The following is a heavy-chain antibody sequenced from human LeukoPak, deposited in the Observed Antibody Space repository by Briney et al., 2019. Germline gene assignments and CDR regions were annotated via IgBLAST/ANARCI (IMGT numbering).Heavy chain of an antibody. CDR2: IYYSGTT. D-gene: IGHD3-22*01. CDR1: GGSISSGYH. V-gene: IGHV4-39*01. J-gene: IGHJ5*02. Sequence: SETLSLTCTVSGGSISSGYHWGWIRQPPGKGLEWIGSIYYSGTTYYNPSLKSRVIMSVDTSKNQFSLKLSSVTAADTAVYYCARRGAYYYDSSGYAFDPWGQGTLVTVSS. CDR3: ARRGAYYYDSSGYAFDP.